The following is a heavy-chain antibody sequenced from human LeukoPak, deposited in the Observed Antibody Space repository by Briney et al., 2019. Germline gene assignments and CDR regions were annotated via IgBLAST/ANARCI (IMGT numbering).Heavy chain of an antibody. CDR2: ISGSGDST. D-gene: IGHD3-9*01. J-gene: IGHJ4*02. CDR3: AKRSGNLLTGYRFTY. V-gene: IGHV3-23*01. Sequence: GGSLRLSCAASGFTFSSYGMNWVRQAPGKGLEWVSSISGSGDSTDYADSVKGRFTISRDNSKNTLYLQMNSLRAEDTAIYYCAKRSGNLLTGYRFTYWGQGTLVTVSS. CDR1: GFTFSSYG.